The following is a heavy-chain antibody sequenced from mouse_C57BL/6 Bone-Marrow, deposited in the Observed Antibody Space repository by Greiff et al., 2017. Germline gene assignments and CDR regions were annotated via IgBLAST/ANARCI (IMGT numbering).Heavy chain of an antibody. D-gene: IGHD4-1*01. CDR1: GFNFKDDY. CDR3: NRLGLFYWYFYV. J-gene: IGHJ1*03. V-gene: IGHV14-4*01. CDR2: IDPENGDT. Sequence: VQLKQSGAELVRPGASVKLSCTASGFNFKDDYMHWVKQRPEQGLEWIGWIDPENGDTEYASKFQGEDTITADTSSNTAYLQLSNLTSEDTDVYYCNRLGLFYWYFYVWGTGTTVTVSS.